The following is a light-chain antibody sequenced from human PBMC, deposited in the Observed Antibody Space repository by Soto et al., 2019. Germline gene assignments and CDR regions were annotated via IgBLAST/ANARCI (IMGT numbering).Light chain of an antibody. V-gene: IGLV2-14*01. CDR2: AVS. Sequence: QSVLTQPASVSGSPGQSITISCTGTSSDVGLYDYVSWYQQHPGKAPQLMIYAVSNRPSGVSNRFSASKSGNTASLFISGLQAEDEADYYCSSYTSSSPRVFGTGTKVTVL. CDR3: SSYTSSSPRV. CDR1: SSDVGLYDY. J-gene: IGLJ1*01.